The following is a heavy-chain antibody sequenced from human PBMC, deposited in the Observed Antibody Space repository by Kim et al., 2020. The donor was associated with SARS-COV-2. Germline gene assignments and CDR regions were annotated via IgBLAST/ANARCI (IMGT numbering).Heavy chain of an antibody. J-gene: IGHJ6*02. Sequence: GGSLRLSCAASGFTFSSYAMHWVRQAPGKGLEWVAVISYDGSNKYYADSVKGRFTISRDNSKNTLYLQMNSLRAEDTAVYYCARDRDSSWYVYYYGMDVWGQGTTVTVSS. CDR2: ISYDGSNK. CDR1: GFTFSSYA. V-gene: IGHV3-30-3*01. CDR3: ARDRDSSWYVYYYGMDV. D-gene: IGHD6-13*01.